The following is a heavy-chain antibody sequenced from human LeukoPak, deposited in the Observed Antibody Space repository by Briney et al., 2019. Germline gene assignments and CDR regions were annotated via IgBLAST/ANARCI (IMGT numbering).Heavy chain of an antibody. J-gene: IGHJ3*02. CDR2: ISAYNGNT. CDR3: ARERKSSYDTLTGYYKSDAFDI. Sequence: ASVTVSCKAAGYSLITYGISWVRQAPGQGLEWMGWISAYNGNTNYAQKLQGTVTVTTDTSTNTAYMELRSLRSDDTAVYYCARERKSSYDTLTGYYKSDAFDIWGQGTMVTVSS. CDR1: GYSLITYG. D-gene: IGHD3-9*01. V-gene: IGHV1-18*01.